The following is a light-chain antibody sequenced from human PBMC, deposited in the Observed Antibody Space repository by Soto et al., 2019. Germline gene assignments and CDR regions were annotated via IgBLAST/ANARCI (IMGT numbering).Light chain of an antibody. J-gene: IGLJ1*01. V-gene: IGLV1-40*01. CDR3: QSYDSYLSHFYG. CDR1: SSSIGAGYD. Sequence: QSVLTQPPSVSGAPGQGVTISCTGSSSSIGAGYDVHWYQQVPGTAPKLLIYGNNNRPSGVPDRFSGSKSGTSASLAITGLQAEDEADYYCQSYDSYLSHFYGVGGGTKVNVL. CDR2: GNN.